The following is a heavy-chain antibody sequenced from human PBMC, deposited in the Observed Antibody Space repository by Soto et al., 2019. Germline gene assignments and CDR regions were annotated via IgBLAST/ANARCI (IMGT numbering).Heavy chain of an antibody. Sequence: GASGKVSCKASGYTFTSYYMHWVRQAPGQGLEWMGIINPSGGSTSYAQKFQGRVTMTRDTSTSTVYMELSSLRSEDTAVYYCASQLWFGANYYYYGMDVWGQGTTVTVSS. J-gene: IGHJ6*02. CDR2: INPSGGST. CDR1: GYTFTSYY. CDR3: ASQLWFGANYYYYGMDV. V-gene: IGHV1-46*01. D-gene: IGHD3-10*01.